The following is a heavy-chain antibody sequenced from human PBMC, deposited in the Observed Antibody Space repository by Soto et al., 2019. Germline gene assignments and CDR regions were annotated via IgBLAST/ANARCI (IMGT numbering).Heavy chain of an antibody. CDR2: IYYTGST. Sequence: QVQLQESGPGVVKPSQTLSLNCTVSGGSFSSGDYYWSWVRQPPGKGLEWIGYIYYTGSTFNNPSLKIRVFISIDTSKTQFSLKLSSVTAADTAVYYCARIHFGDEPSYYYYGMDVWGQGTTVTVSS. CDR3: ARIHFGDEPSYYYYGMDV. CDR1: GGSFSSGDYY. J-gene: IGHJ6*02. D-gene: IGHD4-17*01. V-gene: IGHV4-30-4*01.